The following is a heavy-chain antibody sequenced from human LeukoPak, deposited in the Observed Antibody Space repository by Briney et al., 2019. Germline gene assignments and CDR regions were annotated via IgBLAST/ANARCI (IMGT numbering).Heavy chain of an antibody. D-gene: IGHD5-12*01. CDR3: VRENQLRC. CDR1: GFTFSSYW. V-gene: IGHV3-7*01. Sequence: PGGSLRLSCEASGFTFSSYWMNWVRQVPGKGLEWVASVKPDGSDNFYVDSVEGRFTISRDNARYSLFLQVNSLRVEDTAVYYCVRENQLRCWGQGTLVSVSS. CDR2: VKPDGSDN. J-gene: IGHJ4*02.